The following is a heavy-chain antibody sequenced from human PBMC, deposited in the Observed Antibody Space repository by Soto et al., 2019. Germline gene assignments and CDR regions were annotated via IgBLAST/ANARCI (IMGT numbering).Heavy chain of an antibody. CDR3: ARGPHDYGDYLSDDY. CDR1: GYTFTSYD. V-gene: IGHV1-8*01. Sequence: ASVKVSCKASGYTFTSYDINWVRQATGQGLEWMGWMNPNSGNTGYAQKFQGRVTMNTHTSISTAYMELSSLRSEDRAVYYCARGPHDYGDYLSDDYWGQGTLVTVSS. CDR2: MNPNSGNT. D-gene: IGHD4-17*01. J-gene: IGHJ4*02.